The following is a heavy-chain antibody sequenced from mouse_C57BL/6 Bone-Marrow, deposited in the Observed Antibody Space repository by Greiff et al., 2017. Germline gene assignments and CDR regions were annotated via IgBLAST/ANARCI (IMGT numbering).Heavy chain of an antibody. V-gene: IGHV7-3*01. Sequence: EVKLMESGGGLVQPGGSLSLSCAASGFTFTDYYMSWVRQPPGKALEWLGFIRNKANGYTTEYSASVKGRFTISRDNSQSILYLQMNALRAEDSATYYCARYGGYGYWYFDVWGTGTTVTVSS. CDR1: GFTFTDYY. D-gene: IGHD2-2*01. CDR3: ARYGGYGYWYFDV. J-gene: IGHJ1*03. CDR2: IRNKANGYTT.